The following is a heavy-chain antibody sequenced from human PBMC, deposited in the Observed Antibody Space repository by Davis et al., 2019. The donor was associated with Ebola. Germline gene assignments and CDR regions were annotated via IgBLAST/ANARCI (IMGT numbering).Heavy chain of an antibody. CDR2: IWYDGSNK. J-gene: IGHJ4*02. V-gene: IGHV3-33*01. CDR3: AGDSGDFWSGYPED. Sequence: GGSLRLSCAASGFTFSSYGMHWVRQAPGKGLEWVAVIWYDGSNKYYADSVKGRFTISRDNSKNTLYLQMNSLRAEDTAVYYCAGDSGDFWSGYPEDRGQGTLVTVSS. CDR1: GFTFSSYG. D-gene: IGHD3-3*01.